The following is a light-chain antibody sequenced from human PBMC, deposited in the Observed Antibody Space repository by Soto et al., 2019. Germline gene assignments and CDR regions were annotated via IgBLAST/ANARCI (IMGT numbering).Light chain of an antibody. Sequence: QSALTQPPSASGSPGQSVTISCTGTSGYIGGYDYVSWYQQHPGKAPKLMIYEVTKRPLGVPDRFSGSKSGNTASLTVSGLQAEDEADYYCSSYAGSDNPYVFGTGTKVTVL. V-gene: IGLV2-8*01. CDR1: SGYIGGYDY. J-gene: IGLJ1*01. CDR3: SSYAGSDNPYV. CDR2: EVT.